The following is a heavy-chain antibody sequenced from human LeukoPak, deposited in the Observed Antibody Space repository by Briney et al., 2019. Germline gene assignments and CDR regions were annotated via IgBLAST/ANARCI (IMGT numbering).Heavy chain of an antibody. Sequence: GGSLRLSCVASGFSFTNYAMSWVRQAPARGPEWLSSMKGGGETFYADSVKGRCTLSRDISRNTVYLQLNNLRVGDTAIYYCARASWISTAGAVCWGQGTQVTVSS. CDR2: MKGGGET. CDR3: ARASWISTAGAVC. D-gene: IGHD2-2*03. J-gene: IGHJ4*02. V-gene: IGHV3-23*01. CDR1: GFSFTNYA.